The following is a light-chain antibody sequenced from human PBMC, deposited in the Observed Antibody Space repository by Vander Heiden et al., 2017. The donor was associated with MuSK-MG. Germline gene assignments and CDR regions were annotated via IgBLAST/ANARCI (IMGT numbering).Light chain of an antibody. Sequence: SSELTQPPSVSVSPGPTASLPCSGDTLGDRYACWYHQKPGQSPRLVIYKNSKRTAGTPERFAASNSGNTATLTISGTEDGDDGDYDCQEGDSSTEVFGGGTKLTVL. CDR2: KNS. CDR3: QEGDSSTEV. J-gene: IGLJ3*02. V-gene: IGLV3-1*01. CDR1: TLGDRY.